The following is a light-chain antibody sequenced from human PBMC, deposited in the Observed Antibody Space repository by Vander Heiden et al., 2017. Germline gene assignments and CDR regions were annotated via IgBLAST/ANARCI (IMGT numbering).Light chain of an antibody. Sequence: SYELTQPPSVSVSPGQTASITCSGDKLGDKYACWYQQKPGQSPVLVIYQDSKRPSGIPGRFSGSTSGNTATLTISGTQAMDEADYYCQAWDSSTVVVFGGGTKLTVL. J-gene: IGLJ2*01. CDR1: KLGDKY. V-gene: IGLV3-1*01. CDR2: QDS. CDR3: QAWDSSTVVV.